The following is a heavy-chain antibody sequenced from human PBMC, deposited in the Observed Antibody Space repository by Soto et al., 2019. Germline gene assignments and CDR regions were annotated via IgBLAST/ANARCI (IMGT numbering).Heavy chain of an antibody. D-gene: IGHD5-18*01. CDR3: AKDKGAPQVGSYGFYYYYGMDV. CDR2: ISYDGSNK. V-gene: IGHV3-30*18. J-gene: IGHJ6*02. Sequence: PGGSLRLSCAASGFTFGSYGMHWVRQAPGKGLEWVAVISYDGSNKYYADSVKGRFTISRDNSKNTLYLQMNSLRAEDTAVYYCAKDKGAPQVGSYGFYYYYGMDVWGQGTTVTVSS. CDR1: GFTFGSYG.